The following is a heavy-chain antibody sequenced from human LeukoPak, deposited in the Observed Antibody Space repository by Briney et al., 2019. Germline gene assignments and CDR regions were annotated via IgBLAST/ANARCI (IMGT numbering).Heavy chain of an antibody. CDR3: AREGGYNRNGGYYYHNGMDV. CDR1: GFTVSSNY. D-gene: IGHD5-24*01. Sequence: GGSLRLSSAASGFTVSSNYMSWVRQAPGKGLEWVSAIYSGGSTYYADSVKGRFIISRDNSKNTLYLQMNSLRAEDTAVYYCAREGGYNRNGGYYYHNGMDVWGQGTTVTVSS. V-gene: IGHV3-53*01. J-gene: IGHJ6*02. CDR2: IYSGGST.